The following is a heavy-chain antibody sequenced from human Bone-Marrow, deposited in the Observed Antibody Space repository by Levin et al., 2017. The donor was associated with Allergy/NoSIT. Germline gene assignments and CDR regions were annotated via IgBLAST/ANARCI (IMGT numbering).Heavy chain of an antibody. J-gene: IGHJ6*02. CDR3: AKAGHCSGDICDEDYDGMDV. CDR2: ISGSGSST. V-gene: IGHV3-23*01. CDR1: GFTFSSHA. Sequence: GESLKISCAASGFTFSSHAMSWVRQAPGKGLEWVSGISGSGSSTYYADSSVKGRFTISRDNTKNTLYLQMNSLRVGDTAVYYCAKAGHCSGDICDEDYDGMDVWGQGTTVTVSS. D-gene: IGHD2-15*01.